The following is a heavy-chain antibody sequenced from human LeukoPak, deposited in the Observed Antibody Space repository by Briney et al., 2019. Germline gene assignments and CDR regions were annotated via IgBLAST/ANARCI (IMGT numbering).Heavy chain of an antibody. CDR1: GDSVSSITAP. V-gene: IGHV6-1*01. CDR2: TYYRSKWYN. CDR3: ARQYSSGWSYYYGLDV. J-gene: IGHJ6*02. D-gene: IGHD6-19*01. Sequence: SQTLSLTCAISGDSVSSITAPWNWIRQSPSRGLEWLGRTYYRSKWYNDYAVSVKSRITINPDTSKNQFSLQLNSVTPEDTAVYYCARQYSSGWSYYYGLDVWGQGTTVTVSS.